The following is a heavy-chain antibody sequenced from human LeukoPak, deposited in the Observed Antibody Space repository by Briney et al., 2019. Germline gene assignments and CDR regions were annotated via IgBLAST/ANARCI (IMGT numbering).Heavy chain of an antibody. Sequence: QPGGSLRLSCAASGFTFSSYWMAWVRQTPGKGLEWVANIKHDASEKYYVDSVKGRFTISRDNSKNTLYLQMNSLRAEDTAVYYCANYDILTAYGMDVWGQGTTVTVSS. CDR2: IKHDASEK. CDR3: ANYDILTAYGMDV. J-gene: IGHJ6*02. D-gene: IGHD3-9*01. CDR1: GFTFSSYW. V-gene: IGHV3-7*01.